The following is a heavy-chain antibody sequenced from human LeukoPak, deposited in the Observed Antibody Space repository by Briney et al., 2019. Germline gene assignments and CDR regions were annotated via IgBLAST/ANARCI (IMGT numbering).Heavy chain of an antibody. CDR1: GFTFSSYE. J-gene: IGHJ4*02. D-gene: IGHD2-2*01. V-gene: IGHV3-48*03. CDR2: ISSSGSTI. CDR3: ARAAGGYCSRTSCYDPFDY. Sequence: PGGTLRLSCAASGFTFSSYEMNWVRQAPGKGLEGGSYISSSGSTIYYADSVKGRFTISRDNAKNSLYLQMNSLRAEDTAVYYCARAAGGYCSRTSCYDPFDYWGQGTLVTVSS.